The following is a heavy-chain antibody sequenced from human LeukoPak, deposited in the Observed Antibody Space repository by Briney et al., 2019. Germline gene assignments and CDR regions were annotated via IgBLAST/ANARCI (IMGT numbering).Heavy chain of an antibody. Sequence: GASVKVSCKASGYTFTSYAMHWVRQAPGQRLEWMGWINAGNGNTKYSQEIQGRVTITRDTSASTAYMELSSLRSEDMAVYYRARWGYSGYDGSHDAFDIWGQGTMVTVSS. CDR3: ARWGYSGYDGSHDAFDI. CDR1: GYTFTSYA. D-gene: IGHD5-12*01. V-gene: IGHV1-3*03. J-gene: IGHJ3*02. CDR2: INAGNGNT.